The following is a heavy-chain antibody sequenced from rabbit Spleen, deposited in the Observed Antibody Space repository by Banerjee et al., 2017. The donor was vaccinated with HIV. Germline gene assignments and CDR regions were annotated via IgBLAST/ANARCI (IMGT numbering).Heavy chain of an antibody. CDR3: ARDLVAVIGWNFNL. V-gene: IGHV1S45*01. Sequence: EQLEESGGDLVEPEGSLTLTCTASGFTISTSYWMCWVRQAPGKRPEWIACIDAGSSGSIYYASWAKGRFTISRTSSTTVTLRMTSLTAADRATYFCARDLVAVIGWNFNLWGPGTLVTVS. CDR1: GFTISTSYW. D-gene: IGHD1-1*01. CDR2: IDAGSSGSI. J-gene: IGHJ4*01.